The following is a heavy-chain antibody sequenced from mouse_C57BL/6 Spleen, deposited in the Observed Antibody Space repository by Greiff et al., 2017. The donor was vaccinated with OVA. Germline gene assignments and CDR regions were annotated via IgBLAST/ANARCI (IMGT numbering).Heavy chain of an antibody. V-gene: IGHV1-78*01. CDR3: ARRTIYYDYDDAMDY. J-gene: IGHJ4*01. CDR1: GYTFTDHT. CDR2: IYPRDGST. D-gene: IGHD2-4*01. Sequence: LVESDAELVKPGASVKISCKVSGYTFTDHTIHWMKQRPEQGLEWIGYIYPRDGSTKYNEKFKGKATLTADKSSSTAYMQLNSLTSEDSAVYFCARRTIYYDYDDAMDYWGQGTSVTVSS.